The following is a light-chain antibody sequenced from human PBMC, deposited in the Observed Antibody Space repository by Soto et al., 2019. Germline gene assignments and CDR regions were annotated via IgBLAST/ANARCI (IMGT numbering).Light chain of an antibody. CDR2: GAS. CDR1: QSVSSSD. J-gene: IGKJ1*01. V-gene: IGKV3-20*01. CDR3: QHYGSSRWT. Sequence: EIVLTQSPGTLSLSPGERATLSCRASQSVSSSDLAWYQQKPGQAPRLLIYGASSTATGIPDRFSVSGSGTDFTLTISRLEPEDFAVYYCQHYGSSRWTFGQGTNVEIK.